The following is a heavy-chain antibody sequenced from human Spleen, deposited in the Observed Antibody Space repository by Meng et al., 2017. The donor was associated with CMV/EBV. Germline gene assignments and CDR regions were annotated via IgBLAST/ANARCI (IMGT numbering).Heavy chain of an antibody. CDR2: INSDGSST. V-gene: IGHV3-74*01. J-gene: IGHJ6*02. D-gene: IGHD2-2*01. CDR1: GFTVSSNY. CDR3: AREGSGQTLVVPAAIGYSTYGMDV. Sequence: GESLKISCAASGFTVSSNYMSWVRQVPGKGLVWVSRINSDGSSTSYADSVKGRFTISRDNAKNTLYLQMNSLSAEDTAVYYCAREGSGQTLVVPAAIGYSTYGMDVWGQGTTVTVSS.